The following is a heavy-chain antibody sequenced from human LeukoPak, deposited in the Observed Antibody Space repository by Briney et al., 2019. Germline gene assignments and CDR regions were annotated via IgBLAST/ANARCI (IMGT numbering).Heavy chain of an antibody. CDR3: AKPTGDDFDY. Sequence: GGSLRLSCAASGFTFSSYGMHWVRQAPGKGLEWVAVISYDGSNKYYADSVKGRFTISRDNSKNTLYLQMNSLRAEDTAVYYCAKPTGDDFDYWGQGTLVTVSS. J-gene: IGHJ4*02. V-gene: IGHV3-30*18. D-gene: IGHD3-16*01. CDR2: ISYDGSNK. CDR1: GFTFSSYG.